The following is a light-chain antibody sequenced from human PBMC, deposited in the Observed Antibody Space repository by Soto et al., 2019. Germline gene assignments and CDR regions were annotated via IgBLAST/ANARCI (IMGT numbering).Light chain of an antibody. CDR2: KAS. CDR1: QSISSW. J-gene: IGKJ4*01. Sequence: DSQMTQYPSTLSASVGDRVTITCRASQSISSWLAWYQQKPGKAPKLLISKASTLQSGVPPRFSGSGYGTVFTLSISSLQPDDFATYYCHQYERYPMTFGGGTKVEI. V-gene: IGKV1-5*03. CDR3: HQYERYPMT.